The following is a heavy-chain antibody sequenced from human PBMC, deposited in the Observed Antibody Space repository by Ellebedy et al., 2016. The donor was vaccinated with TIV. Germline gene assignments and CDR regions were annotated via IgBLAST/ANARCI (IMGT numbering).Heavy chain of an antibody. V-gene: IGHV3-7*01. CDR1: GFTFSQYG. CDR3: AHATVRA. J-gene: IGHJ5*02. CDR2: IKQDGNEK. Sequence: GESLKISXAASGFTFSQYGMNWVRQAPGKGLEWVASIKQDGNEKYYVDSVKGRFTISRDNAKNSLYLQMNSLRAEETAVYYCAHATVRAWGQGTLVTVSS. D-gene: IGHD3-10*01.